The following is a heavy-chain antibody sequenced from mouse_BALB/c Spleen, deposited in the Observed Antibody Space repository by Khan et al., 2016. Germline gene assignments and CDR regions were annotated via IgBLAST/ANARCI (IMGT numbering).Heavy chain of an antibody. CDR2: IDPSDSET. J-gene: IGHJ2*01. Sequence: QVQLQQPGAELVRPGASVKLSCKASGYTSTSYWMHWVKQGPGQGLEWIGMIDPSDSETHYNQMFKDKATLTVDKSSSTAYMQLSSLTSEDSAVYYGARGERRRSYDLACWGQGTTLTAS. V-gene: IGHV1-52*01. CDR1: GYTSTSYW. D-gene: IGHD1-1*01. CDR3: ARGERRRSYDLAC.